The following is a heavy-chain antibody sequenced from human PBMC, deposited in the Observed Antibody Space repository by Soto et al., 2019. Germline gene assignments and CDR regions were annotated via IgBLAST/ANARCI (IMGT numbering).Heavy chain of an antibody. V-gene: IGHV3-23*01. D-gene: IGHD3-10*01. CDR1: GFTFSSYA. Sequence: GGSLRLSCAASGFTFSSYAMSWVRQAPGKGLEWVSAISGSGGSTYYADSVKGRFTISRDNSKNTLYLQMNSLRAEDTAVYYCAQIGWVQGSYNYWGQGTLVTVSS. CDR3: AQIGWVQGSYNY. CDR2: ISGSGGST. J-gene: IGHJ4*02.